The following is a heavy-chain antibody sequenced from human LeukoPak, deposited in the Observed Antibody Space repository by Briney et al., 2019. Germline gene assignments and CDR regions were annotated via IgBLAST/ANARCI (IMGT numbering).Heavy chain of an antibody. CDR3: ARGAEFDH. CDR2: INPNSGGT. V-gene: IGHV1-2*02. CDR1: GYXFTGYY. Sequence: ASVKVSCKASGYXFTGYYIHWVRQAPGQGLEWMGCINPNSGGTNYAQEFQGRVTMTRDTSISTAYMELSRLTSDDTAVYYCARGAEFDHWGQGTLVTVSS. J-gene: IGHJ4*02.